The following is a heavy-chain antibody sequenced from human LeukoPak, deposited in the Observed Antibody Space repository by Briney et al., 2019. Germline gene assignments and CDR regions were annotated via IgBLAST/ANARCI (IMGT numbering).Heavy chain of an antibody. CDR1: GFTFSSYS. J-gene: IGHJ3*02. D-gene: IGHD2-2*01. V-gene: IGHV3-48*04. CDR2: ISSSSSTI. Sequence: QSGGSLRLSCAASGFTFSSYSMNWVRQAPGKGLEWVSYISSSSSTIYYADSVKGRFTISRDNAKNSLYLQMNSLRAEDTAVYYCARVGRRLSSSLRGGAFDIWGQGTMVTVSS. CDR3: ARVGRRLSSSLRGGAFDI.